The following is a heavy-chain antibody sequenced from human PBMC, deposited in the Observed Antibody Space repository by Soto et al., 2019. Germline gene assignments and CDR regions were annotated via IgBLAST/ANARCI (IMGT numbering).Heavy chain of an antibody. V-gene: IGHV1-69*01. Sequence: QVQLVQSGAEWGKPGPPVKFPCRASGATFKNYALTGVRQAPGKGLEWMGGIIPIFGKTDYAQTFPGRVTINGDESTYTAHMELRGLRSDDTALYYCATSGYNYGPFDYWGRGLLVTVSS. CDR3: ATSGYNYGPFDY. CDR1: GATFKNYA. CDR2: IIPIFGKT. J-gene: IGHJ4*01. D-gene: IGHD2-15*01.